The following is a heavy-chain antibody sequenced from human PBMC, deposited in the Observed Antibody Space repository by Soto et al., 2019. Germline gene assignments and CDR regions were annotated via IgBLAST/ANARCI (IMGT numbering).Heavy chain of an antibody. V-gene: IGHV3-23*01. CDR3: AHPRGYGVFDAYDI. CDR1: GFTFSTYA. D-gene: IGHD4-17*01. Sequence: GGSLRLSCAASGFTFSTYAMSWVRQAPGKGLEWVSAISGSGEYIYYTESVKGRFTISRDNSINVLFLQMSSLRAEDTAVYYCAHPRGYGVFDAYDIWGQGTMVTVSS. CDR2: ISGSGEYI. J-gene: IGHJ3*02.